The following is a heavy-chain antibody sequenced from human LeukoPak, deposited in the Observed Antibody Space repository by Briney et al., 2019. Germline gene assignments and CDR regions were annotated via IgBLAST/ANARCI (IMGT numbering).Heavy chain of an antibody. V-gene: IGHV3-23*01. CDR2: ISGSGGST. J-gene: IGHJ4*02. D-gene: IGHD3-16*01. Sequence: GGSLRLSCAASGFTFSSYAMSWVRQAPGKGLEWVSAISGSGGSTYYADSVKGRFTISRDNSKNTLYLQMNSLRAEDTAVYYCAKASTFGGVKSLDYWGQGTLVTVSS. CDR3: AKASTFGGVKSLDY. CDR1: GFTFSSYA.